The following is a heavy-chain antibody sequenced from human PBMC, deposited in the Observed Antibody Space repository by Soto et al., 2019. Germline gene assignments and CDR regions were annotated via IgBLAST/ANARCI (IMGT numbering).Heavy chain of an antibody. Sequence: QVQLVESGGGVVQPGRSLRLSCAVSGFIFKNYALNWVRQAPGKGLEWVASITRDGYNKYYADSVKDRFTISRDNSKNTLSLQMTALRIEDSSVYYCTKSSGGSSSVGMDYWGQGTLVTVSS. J-gene: IGHJ4*02. D-gene: IGHD6-6*01. CDR3: TKSSGGSSSVGMDY. V-gene: IGHV3-30*04. CDR2: ITRDGYNK. CDR1: GFIFKNYA.